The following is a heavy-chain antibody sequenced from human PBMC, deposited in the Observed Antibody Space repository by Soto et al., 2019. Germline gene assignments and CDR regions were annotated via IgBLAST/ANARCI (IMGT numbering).Heavy chain of an antibody. J-gene: IGHJ4*02. Sequence: EVQLVESGGGLVQPGGSLRLSCVASGFTFSDYWMHWVRQVPGKGLVWVSRIKTDGSTTTYADSVQGRFTVSRDNAKNTIYLQMNSLKTEDTAVYYCARGVVSTGYFDYWGQGTLVTVSS. CDR2: IKTDGSTT. CDR1: GFTFSDYW. V-gene: IGHV3-74*01. CDR3: ARGVVSTGYFDY. D-gene: IGHD5-12*01.